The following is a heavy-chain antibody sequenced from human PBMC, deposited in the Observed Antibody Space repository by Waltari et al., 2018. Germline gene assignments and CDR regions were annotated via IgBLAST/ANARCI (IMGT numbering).Heavy chain of an antibody. CDR2: LDSGGST. Sequence: EEQLVESGGGWIQPGGSLRLSCAASGLIVSTNYMTWVRPAPGKGLEWLSILDSGGSTYYADSVRGLFTISRDNSKNALYLQMDRLGAEDTALYSCARVQYASSAEAFDLWGQGSMVTVSS. CDR1: GLIVSTNY. V-gene: IGHV3-53*02. CDR3: ARVQYASSAEAFDL. J-gene: IGHJ3*01. D-gene: IGHD6-6*01.